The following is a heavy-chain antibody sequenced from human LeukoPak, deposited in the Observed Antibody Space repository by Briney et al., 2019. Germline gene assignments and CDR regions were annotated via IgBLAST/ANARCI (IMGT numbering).Heavy chain of an antibody. V-gene: IGHV4-39*01. D-gene: IGHD2-21*02. J-gene: IGHJ4*02. CDR3: ARSVVTDPSALGY. CDR1: GGSISSSSYY. Sequence: PSGTLSLTCTVSGGSISSSSYYWGWIRQPPGKGLEWIGSIYYSGSTYYNPSLKSRVTISVDTSKNQFSLKLSSVTAADTAVYYCARSVVTDPSALGYWGQGTLVTVSS. CDR2: IYYSGST.